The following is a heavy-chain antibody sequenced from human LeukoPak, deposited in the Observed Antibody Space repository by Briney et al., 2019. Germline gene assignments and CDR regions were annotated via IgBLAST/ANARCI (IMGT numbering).Heavy chain of an antibody. CDR3: TRDRRGYYYFDF. V-gene: IGHV3-33*01. D-gene: IGHD3-22*01. Sequence: QPGRFLRLSCAASGFTFSSYGMHWVRQAPGKGLERVAVVWYDGSNKYYADSVKGRFTISRDNSKNTLYLQMNSLRAEDTAVYYCTRDRRGYYYFDFWGQGTLVTVSS. CDR1: GFTFSSYG. CDR2: VWYDGSNK. J-gene: IGHJ4*02.